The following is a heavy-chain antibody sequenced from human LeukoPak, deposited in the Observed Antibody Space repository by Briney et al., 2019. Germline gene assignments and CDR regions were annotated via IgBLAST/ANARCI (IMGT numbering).Heavy chain of an antibody. D-gene: IGHD1-1*01. J-gene: IGHJ6*03. Sequence: GASVKASCKVSGYTLTELSMHWVRQAPGKGLEWMGGFDPEDGETIYAQKFQGRVTMTEDTSTDTAYMELSSLRSEDTAVYYCATANLGYYYYYMDAWGKGTTVTVSS. CDR2: FDPEDGET. CDR3: ATANLGYYYYYMDA. CDR1: GYTLTELS. V-gene: IGHV1-24*01.